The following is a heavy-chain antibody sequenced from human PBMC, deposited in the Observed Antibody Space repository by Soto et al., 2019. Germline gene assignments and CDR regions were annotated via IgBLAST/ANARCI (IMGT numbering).Heavy chain of an antibody. V-gene: IGHV3-23*01. CDR3: AKGVISGLSYYYGMDV. D-gene: IGHD6-19*01. CDR1: GFTFSSYA. J-gene: IGHJ6*02. Sequence: EVQLLESVGDLVQPGGSLRLSCAASGFTFSSYAMSWVRQAPGKWLEWLSAISGSGDITYYADSVTDRFTISRDNSKNTVYLQMNSLRGEDTSVYYCAKGVISGLSYYYGMDVWRQGTTVTVSS. CDR2: ISGSGDIT.